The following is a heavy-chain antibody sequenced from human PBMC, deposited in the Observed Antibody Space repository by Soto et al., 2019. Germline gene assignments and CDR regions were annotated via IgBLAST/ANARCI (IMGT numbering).Heavy chain of an antibody. J-gene: IGHJ4*02. CDR3: ARRMWYDILTGYYYQLDY. V-gene: IGHV3-48*03. D-gene: IGHD3-9*01. CDR1: GFTFSSYE. CDR2: ISSSGSTI. Sequence: GGSLRLSCAASGFTFSSYEMNWVRQAPGKGLEWVSYISSSGSTIYYADSVKGRFTISRDNAKNSLYLQMNSLRAEDTAVYYCARRMWYDILTGYYYQLDYWGQGTLVTVS.